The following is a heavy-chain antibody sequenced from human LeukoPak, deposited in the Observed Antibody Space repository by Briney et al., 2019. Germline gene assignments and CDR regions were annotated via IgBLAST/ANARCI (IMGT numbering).Heavy chain of an antibody. CDR3: ASGDYYDSSGFHWKNY. Sequence: GGSLRLSCAASGFTFSSYSMNWVRQAPGKGLEWVSSISSSSSYIYYADSVKGRFTISRDSAKNSLYLQMNSLRAEDTAVYYCASGDYYDSSGFHWKNYWGQGTLVTVSS. D-gene: IGHD3-22*01. J-gene: IGHJ4*02. V-gene: IGHV3-21*01. CDR2: ISSSSSYI. CDR1: GFTFSSYS.